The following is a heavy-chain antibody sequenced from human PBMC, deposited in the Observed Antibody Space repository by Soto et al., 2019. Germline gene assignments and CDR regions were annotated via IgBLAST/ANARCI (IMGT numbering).Heavy chain of an antibody. D-gene: IGHD2-2*01. V-gene: IGHV3-23*01. J-gene: IGHJ6*02. CDR2: ISGSGGST. CDR1: GFTFSSYA. Sequence: EVQLLESGGGLVQPGGSLRLSCAASGFTFSSYAMSWVRQAPGKGLEWVSAISGSGGSTYYADSVKGRFTISRDNSKNTLYLQMNSLRAEETAVYYCAKDHDCSSTSCYYYYYGMDVWGQGTTVTVSS. CDR3: AKDHDCSSTSCYYYYYGMDV.